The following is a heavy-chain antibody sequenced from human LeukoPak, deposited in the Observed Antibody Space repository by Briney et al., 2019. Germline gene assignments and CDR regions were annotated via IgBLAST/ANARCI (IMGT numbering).Heavy chain of an antibody. D-gene: IGHD4-23*01. J-gene: IGHJ4*02. Sequence: GGSLRLSCAASGFTFSTYSMNWVRQAPGKGLEWVSSITGSNSYIYYADSVKGRFTISGDNAKNSLYLQMNSLRAEDTAVYYCARDSGGNSGYFDYWGQGTLVTVSS. CDR2: ITGSNSYI. CDR3: ARDSGGNSGYFDY. V-gene: IGHV3-21*01. CDR1: GFTFSTYS.